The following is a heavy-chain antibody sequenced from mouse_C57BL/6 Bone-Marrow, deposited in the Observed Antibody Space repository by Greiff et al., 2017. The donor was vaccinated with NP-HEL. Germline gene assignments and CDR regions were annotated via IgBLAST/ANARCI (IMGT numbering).Heavy chain of an antibody. Sequence: VKVEESGPGLVAPSQCLSITCTVSGFSFTSYAISWVRQPPGKGLEWLGVIWTGGGTNYTSAIKSRLSISTDNTKSQVFLKMNSLQTDDAARYYSARKIYYGSLYAMDYWGQGTSVTVSS. CDR3: ARKIYYGSLYAMDY. J-gene: IGHJ4*01. V-gene: IGHV2-9-1*01. D-gene: IGHD1-1*01. CDR2: IWTGGGT. CDR1: GFSFTSYA.